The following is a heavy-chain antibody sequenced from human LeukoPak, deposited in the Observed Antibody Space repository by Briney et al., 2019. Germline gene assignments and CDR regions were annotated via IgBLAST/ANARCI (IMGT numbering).Heavy chain of an antibody. CDR2: ISGSGGST. CDR3: AKVPSPFGVVRYFDY. J-gene: IGHJ4*02. Sequence: GGPLRLSCAAPGFTFSSYAMSWVRQAPGKGLEWVSAISGSGGSTYYADSVKGRFTISRDNSKNTLYLQMNSLRAEDTAVYYCAKVPSPFGVVRYFDYWGQGTLVTVSS. CDR1: GFTFSSYA. D-gene: IGHD3-3*01. V-gene: IGHV3-23*01.